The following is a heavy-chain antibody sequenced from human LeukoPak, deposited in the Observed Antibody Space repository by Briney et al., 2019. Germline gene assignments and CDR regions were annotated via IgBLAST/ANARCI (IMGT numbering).Heavy chain of an antibody. Sequence: GGSLRLSCAASGFTFSSYAMIWVRQAPGKGLEWVSAISGSGGSTYYADSVKGRFTISRDNSKNTLYLQMNSLRAEDTAVYYCAKDPRWQLQTSRWFDPWGQGTLVTVSS. CDR1: GFTFSSYA. CDR2: ISGSGGST. J-gene: IGHJ5*02. V-gene: IGHV3-23*01. CDR3: AKDPRWQLQTSRWFDP. D-gene: IGHD6-6*01.